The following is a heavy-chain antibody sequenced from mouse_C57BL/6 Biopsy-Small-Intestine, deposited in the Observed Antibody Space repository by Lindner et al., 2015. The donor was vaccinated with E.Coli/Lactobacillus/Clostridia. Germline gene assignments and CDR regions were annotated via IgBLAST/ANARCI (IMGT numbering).Heavy chain of an antibody. CDR2: IYPGDGDT. Sequence: VQLQESGVELVKPGASVKIPCKASGYAFSSYWMNWVKQRPGKGLEWIGQIYPGDGDTNYNGKFKGKATLTVDKSSTTAHMELRSLTSEDSAVYYCARGGDFDYWGQGTTLTVSS. CDR3: ARGGDFDY. CDR1: GYAFSSYW. J-gene: IGHJ2*01. V-gene: IGHV1-80*01.